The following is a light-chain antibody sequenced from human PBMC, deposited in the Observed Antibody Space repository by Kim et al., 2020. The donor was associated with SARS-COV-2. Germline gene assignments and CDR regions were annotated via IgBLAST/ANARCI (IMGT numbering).Light chain of an antibody. CDR2: DVS. CDR1: SNDVGCYNY. J-gene: IGLJ2*01. V-gene: IGLV2-11*03. CDR3: CSYAGSYTV. Sequence: PGQSITLSCTGTSNDVGCYNYGSWYHQHPGKDPQLMIYDVSHRPSGVPDRFSGSKSGNTVSLTISGLQPEDEADYYCCSYAGSYTVFGGGTQLTVL.